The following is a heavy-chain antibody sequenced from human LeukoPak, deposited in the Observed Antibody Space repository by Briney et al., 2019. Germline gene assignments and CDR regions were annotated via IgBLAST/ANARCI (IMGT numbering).Heavy chain of an antibody. D-gene: IGHD3-16*01. CDR3: PTGPSYGYEW. CDR2: IKTDGRTT. Sequence: GGSLRLSCAASGMTFSNHWMRWVRQAPGKGLVWVSLIKTDGRTTIYTDSVKGRFTISRDNAKNILYLQMNSLKADDTGIYYCPTGPSYGYEWWGQGSVVTVSS. CDR1: GMTFSNHW. V-gene: IGHV3-74*01. J-gene: IGHJ4*02.